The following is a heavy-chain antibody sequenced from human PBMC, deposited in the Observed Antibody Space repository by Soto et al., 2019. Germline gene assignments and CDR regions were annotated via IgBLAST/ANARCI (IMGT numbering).Heavy chain of an antibody. Sequence: GGSLSLSCAASGFIFSSYGMHWVRQAPGKGLEGVAAISYDGSNKYSADSVKGRFAIFRDNSKNTLYLQMTSLRADDTAVYYGAKDRVGYSSSWYVFDSWAQGTLVTVSS. D-gene: IGHD6-13*01. CDR2: ISYDGSNK. V-gene: IGHV3-30*18. CDR1: GFIFSSYG. CDR3: AKDRVGYSSSWYVFDS. J-gene: IGHJ4*02.